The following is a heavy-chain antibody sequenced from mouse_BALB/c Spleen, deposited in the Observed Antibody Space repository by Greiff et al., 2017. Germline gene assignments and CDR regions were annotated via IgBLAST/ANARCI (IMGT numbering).Heavy chain of an antibody. Sequence: VKLMESGAELVRPGVSVKISCKGSGYTFTDYAMHWVKQSHAKSLEWIGVISTYYGDASYNQKFKGKATMTVDKSSSTAYMELARLTSEDSAIYYCARDGNYVRAMDYWGQGTSVTVSS. J-gene: IGHJ4*01. V-gene: IGHV1S137*01. CDR1: GYTFTDYA. CDR3: ARDGNYVRAMDY. CDR2: ISTYYGDA. D-gene: IGHD2-1*01.